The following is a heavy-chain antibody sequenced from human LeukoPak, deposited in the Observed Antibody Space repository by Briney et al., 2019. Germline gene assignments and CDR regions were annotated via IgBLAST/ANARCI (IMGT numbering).Heavy chain of an antibody. J-gene: IGHJ4*02. Sequence: SETPSLTCAVYGGSFSGYYWSWIRQPPGKGLEWIGEINHSGSTNYNPSLKSRVTISVDTSKNQFSLKLSSVTAADTAVYYCAINFWSGYPDYWGQGTLVTVSS. CDR1: GGSFSGYY. CDR2: INHSGST. CDR3: AINFWSGYPDY. V-gene: IGHV4-34*01. D-gene: IGHD3-3*01.